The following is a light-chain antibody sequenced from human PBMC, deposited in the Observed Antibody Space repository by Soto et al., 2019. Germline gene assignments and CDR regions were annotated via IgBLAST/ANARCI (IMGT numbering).Light chain of an antibody. CDR1: RSIGNN. Sequence: EIQVTQSPTSLSASVGERITITCRASRSIGNNLNWYQQRPGKAPHLLIYAASSLQSGVPSRFSGSSSGTDFTLTINGLQPEDFATYYCQQSFSPHIAFGQGTRL. J-gene: IGKJ5*01. V-gene: IGKV1-39*01. CDR3: QQSFSPHIA. CDR2: AAS.